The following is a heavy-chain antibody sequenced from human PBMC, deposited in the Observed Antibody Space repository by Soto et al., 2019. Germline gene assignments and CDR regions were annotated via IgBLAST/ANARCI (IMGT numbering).Heavy chain of an antibody. CDR2: ISYDGSNK. CDR1: GFTFSSYG. J-gene: IGHJ5*02. D-gene: IGHD3-10*01. CDR3: AKSIFDGSHWDWFDP. V-gene: IGHV3-30*18. Sequence: QVQLVESGGGVVQPGSSLRLSCAASGFTFSSYGMHWVRQAPGKGLEWVAVISYDGSNKYYADSVKGRFTISRDNSKNTLYLQMNSLRAEDTAVYYCAKSIFDGSHWDWFDPWGQGTLVTVSS.